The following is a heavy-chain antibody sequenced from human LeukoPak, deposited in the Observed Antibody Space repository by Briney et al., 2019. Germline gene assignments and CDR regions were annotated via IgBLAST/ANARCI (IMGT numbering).Heavy chain of an antibody. D-gene: IGHD4-17*01. CDR1: GFTLRTYT. J-gene: IGHJ5*01. CDR3: ARDPSNVYGDYDS. CDR2: ISTSSSTI. V-gene: IGHV3-48*01. Sequence: PGGSLRLSCAASGFTLRTYTMNWVRQAPGKGLEWVSYISTSSSTIYYADSVKGRFTISRDNAKDSLYLQMNSLRAEDTAVYYCARDPSNVYGDYDSWGQGTLVTVSS.